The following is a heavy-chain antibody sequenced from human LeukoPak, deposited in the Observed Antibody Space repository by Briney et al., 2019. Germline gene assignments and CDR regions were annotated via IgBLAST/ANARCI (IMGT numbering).Heavy chain of an antibody. CDR3: ASLLEWEPKVGTFFDY. Sequence: GASVKVSCKASGGTFSSYAISWVRQAPGQGLEWMGGIIPIFGTANYAQKFQGRVTITADESTSTAYMELSSLRSEDTAVYYCASLLEWEPKVGTFFDYWGQGTLVTVSS. CDR1: GGTFSSYA. D-gene: IGHD1-26*01. J-gene: IGHJ4*02. CDR2: IIPIFGTA. V-gene: IGHV1-69*13.